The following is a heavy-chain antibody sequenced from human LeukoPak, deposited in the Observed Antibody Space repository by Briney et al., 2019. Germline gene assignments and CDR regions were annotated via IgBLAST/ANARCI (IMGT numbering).Heavy chain of an antibody. CDR2: VSNSGDTT. D-gene: IGHD3-16*01. CDR1: GFTFSTYG. J-gene: IGHJ4*02. V-gene: IGHV3-23*01. CDR3: ANIGSSTFGSTGF. Sequence: PGGSLRLSCVASGFTFSTYGMIWVRQAPGKGPEWVSLVSNSGDTTNYADSMKGRFTISRDNSKNTLYLQMDSLRAEDTAAYYCANIGSSTFGSTGFWGQGTLVTVSS.